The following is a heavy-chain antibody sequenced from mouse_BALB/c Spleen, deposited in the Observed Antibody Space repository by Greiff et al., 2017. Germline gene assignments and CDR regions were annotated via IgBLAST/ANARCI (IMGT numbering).Heavy chain of an antibody. CDR2: ISNGGGST. V-gene: IGHV5-12-2*01. D-gene: IGHD2-2*01. CDR1: GFTFSSYT. J-gene: IGHJ4*01. CDR3: ARQEIYYGYGLYAMDY. Sequence: EVNLVESGGGLVQPGGSLKLSCAASGFTFSSYTMSWVRQTPEKRLEWVAYISNGGGSTYYPDTVKGRFTISRDNAKNTLYLQMSSLKSEDTAMYYCARQEIYYGYGLYAMDYWGQGTSVTVSS.